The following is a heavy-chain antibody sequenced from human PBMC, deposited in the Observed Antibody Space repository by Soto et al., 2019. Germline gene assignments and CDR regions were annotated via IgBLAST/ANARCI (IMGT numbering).Heavy chain of an antibody. Sequence: QVQLVQSGAEVKKPGASVKVSCKASGYTFTSYGISWVRQATGPGLEWMGWINPYNGNTNYAQKLQGKATMTTDPSTNTAYMEPSSLRSDATAASYCARAWFGIDYWGQGTLVNVSS. J-gene: IGHJ4*02. D-gene: IGHD3-16*01. CDR3: ARAWFGIDY. CDR1: GYTFTSYG. V-gene: IGHV1-18*01. CDR2: INPYNGNT.